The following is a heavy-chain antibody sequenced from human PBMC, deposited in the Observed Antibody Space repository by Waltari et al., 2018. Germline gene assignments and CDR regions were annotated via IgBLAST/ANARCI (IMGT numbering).Heavy chain of an antibody. D-gene: IGHD4-17*01. J-gene: IGHJ4*02. CDR2: ISSSGSTI. V-gene: IGHV3-48*03. Sequence: EVQLVESGGGLVQPGGSLRLSCAASGFTFSSYEMTWVRQAPGKGLEWVSYISSSGSTIYHADSVKGRFTISRDNAKNSLYLQMNSLRAEYTAVYYCATLRTTGDYWGQGTLVTVSS. CDR1: GFTFSSYE. CDR3: ATLRTTGDY.